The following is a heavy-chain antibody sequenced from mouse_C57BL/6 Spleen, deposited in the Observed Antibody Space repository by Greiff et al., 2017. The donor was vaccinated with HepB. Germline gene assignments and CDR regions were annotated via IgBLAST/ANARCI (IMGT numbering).Heavy chain of an antibody. D-gene: IGHD3-2*02. Sequence: QVQLQQPGAELVKPWASVKLSCKASGYTFTSYWVQWVKQRPGQGLEWIGEIDPSDSYTNYNQKFKGKATLTVDTSSSTAYMQLSSLTSEDSAVYYCARRGTAQAKGDYWGQGTSVTVSS. CDR2: IDPSDSYT. CDR1: GYTFTSYW. V-gene: IGHV1-50*01. CDR3: ARRGTAQAKGDY. J-gene: IGHJ4*01.